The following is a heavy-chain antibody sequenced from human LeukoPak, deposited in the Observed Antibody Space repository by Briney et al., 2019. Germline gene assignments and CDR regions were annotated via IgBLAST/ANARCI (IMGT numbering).Heavy chain of an antibody. CDR2: IKQDGSEK. D-gene: IGHD3-22*01. Sequence: GGSLRLSCAASGFTFSNYWMGWVRQAPGKGLEWMANIKQDGSEKYYADSVKGRFTISRDNSKNTLYLQMNSLRAEDTAVYYCARSYYDSSGPLDYWGQGTLVTVSS. CDR1: GFTFSNYW. V-gene: IGHV3-7*01. CDR3: ARSYYDSSGPLDY. J-gene: IGHJ4*02.